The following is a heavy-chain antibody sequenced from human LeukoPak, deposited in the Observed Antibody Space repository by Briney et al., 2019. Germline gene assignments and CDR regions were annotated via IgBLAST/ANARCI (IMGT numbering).Heavy chain of an antibody. J-gene: IGHJ3*02. V-gene: IGHV4-59*01. CDR2: IYYSGNT. CDR3: ARGQRQLWRSPTYAFDI. CDR1: GGSLRSYY. Sequence: SETLSLTCTVTGGSLRSYYWSWIRQSAGKGLEWIGYIYYSGNTNYNPSLKSRVTISVDTSKNQFSLKLSSVTAADTAVYYCARGQRQLWRSPTYAFDIWGQGTMVTVSS. D-gene: IGHD5-18*01.